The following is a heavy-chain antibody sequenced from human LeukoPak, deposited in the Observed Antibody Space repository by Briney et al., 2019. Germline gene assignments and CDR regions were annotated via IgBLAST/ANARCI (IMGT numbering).Heavy chain of an antibody. CDR2: IIPILGIA. D-gene: IGHD6-13*01. CDR1: GGTFSSYT. Sequence: GASVKVSCKASGGTFSSYTISWVRQAPGQGREWMGRIIPILGIANYAQKFQGRVTITADKSTSTAYMELSRLRSEDTAVYYCARTGIAAAGPIDYWGQGTLVTVSS. J-gene: IGHJ4*02. CDR3: ARTGIAAAGPIDY. V-gene: IGHV1-69*02.